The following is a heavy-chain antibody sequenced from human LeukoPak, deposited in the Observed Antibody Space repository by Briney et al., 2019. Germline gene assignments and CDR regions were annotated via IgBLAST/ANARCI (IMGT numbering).Heavy chain of an antibody. J-gene: IGHJ4*02. CDR3: ARYDSRGSASTRFDY. V-gene: IGHV4-38-2*01. CDR1: GYSLGKNYY. CDR2: IYGTGST. D-gene: IGHD3-16*01. Sequence: SETLSLTCAVSGYSLGKNYYWGWIRQPPGKGLEWIGRIYGTGSTSYNPPLMNRVTMSVDTSKNHFSLKLTSVTAADTAVYYCARYDSRGSASTRFDYWGQGILVTISS.